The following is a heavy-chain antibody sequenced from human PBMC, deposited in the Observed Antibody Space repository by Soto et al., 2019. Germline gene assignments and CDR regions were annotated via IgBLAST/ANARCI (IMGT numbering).Heavy chain of an antibody. CDR3: ARMIVAKGVDY. Sequence: SGPTLGNPTQTITLTFTVSGVSLITSGMCVSLSRQPPGKALEWLALIDWDDDKYYSTSLKTRLTISKDTSKNQVVLTMTNMDPVDTATYYCARMIVAKGVDYWGQGTLVTVSS. J-gene: IGHJ4*02. CDR1: GVSLITSGMC. CDR2: IDWDDDK. D-gene: IGHD3-22*01. V-gene: IGHV2-70*01.